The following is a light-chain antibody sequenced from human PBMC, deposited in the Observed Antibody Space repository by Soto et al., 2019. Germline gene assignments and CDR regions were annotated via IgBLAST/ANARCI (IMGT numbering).Light chain of an antibody. CDR1: SSNIGSNT. Sequence: QSVLTQPPSASGTPGQRVTISCSGSSSNIGSNTVNWYQQLPGTAPKLLIYRNNQRPSGVPDRFSGSKSGTSASLAISGLQSEDEADYYCAAWYDSLNGPVFGGGTKVTVL. CDR3: AAWYDSLNGPV. J-gene: IGLJ2*01. V-gene: IGLV1-44*01. CDR2: RNN.